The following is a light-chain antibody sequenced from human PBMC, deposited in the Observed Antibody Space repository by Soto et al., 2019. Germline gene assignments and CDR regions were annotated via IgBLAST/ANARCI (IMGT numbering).Light chain of an antibody. Sequence: QSALTQPPSASGSLGQSVTISCTGTSSDVGVHNFVSWYQQSPGKAPKLMIYEVTIRPSGISNRFSGSKSGNTASLTISGLQAEDEADYFCTSFTSTSSLYVFGTGTKLTVL. J-gene: IGLJ1*01. CDR2: EVT. V-gene: IGLV2-14*01. CDR1: SSDVGVHNF. CDR3: TSFTSTSSLYV.